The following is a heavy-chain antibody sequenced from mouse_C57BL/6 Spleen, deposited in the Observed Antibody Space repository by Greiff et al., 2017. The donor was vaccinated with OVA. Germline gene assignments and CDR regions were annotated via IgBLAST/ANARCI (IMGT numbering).Heavy chain of an antibody. CDR2: INPNNGGT. D-gene: IGHD2-2*01. Sequence: EVQLQQSGPELVKPGASVKISCKASGYTFTDYYMNWVKQSHGKSLEWIGDINPNNGGTSYNQKFKGKATLTVDKSSSTAYMELRSLTSEDSAVYYCARGGDGYDGGWCAYWGQGTLVTVSA. J-gene: IGHJ3*01. CDR3: ARGGDGYDGGWCAY. CDR1: GYTFTDYY. V-gene: IGHV1-26*01.